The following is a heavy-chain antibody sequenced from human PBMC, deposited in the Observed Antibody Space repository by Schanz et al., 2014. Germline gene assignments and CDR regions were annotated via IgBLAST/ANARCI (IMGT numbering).Heavy chain of an antibody. V-gene: IGHV4-4*02. J-gene: IGHJ6*03. CDR2: VYHSGGT. CDR1: GGSISNANW. CDR3: ARQGIVYQNRRYYSYMDV. Sequence: QVQLQESGPGLVKPSGTLSLTCAVSGGSISNANWWSWVPQPPGKGLQWIGEVYHSGGTNFNPSLKRRVSIALDVSKNQLSLNLISVTAADTAVYYCARQGIVYQNRRYYSYMDVWGRGTTVTVSS. D-gene: IGHD2-2*01.